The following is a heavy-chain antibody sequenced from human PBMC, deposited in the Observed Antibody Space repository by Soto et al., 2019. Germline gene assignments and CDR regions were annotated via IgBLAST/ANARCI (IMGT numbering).Heavy chain of an antibody. J-gene: IGHJ4*02. D-gene: IGHD5-18*01. CDR1: GFTVSSNY. V-gene: IGHV3-66*04. CDR3: ARHGYSYGGGYFNY. Sequence: EVQFVESGGGLVQPGGSLRLSFAASGFTVSSNYMSWVRQAPGKGLEWVSVIYSGGSAYYADSVKGRFTISRDNSNTTLYIQMNSLRAEDTAVYYCARHGYSYGGGYFNYWGQGTLVTVSS. CDR2: IYSGGSA.